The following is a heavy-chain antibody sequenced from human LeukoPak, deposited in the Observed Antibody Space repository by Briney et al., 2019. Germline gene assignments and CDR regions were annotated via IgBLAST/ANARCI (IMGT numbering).Heavy chain of an antibody. CDR2: ISPYNGDT. D-gene: IGHD6-13*01. J-gene: IGHJ5*02. CDR3: ARGGVKGIAEVVTSLDP. Sequence: ASVKVSCKASGYTFTNYGVTWVRQAPGQGLAWMGWISPYNGDTNYAQKLQGRVTMTTDTSTSTAYMELRSLRSDDTAVYYCARGGVKGIAEVVTSLDPWGQGTLVTVSS. CDR1: GYTFTNYG. V-gene: IGHV1-18*01.